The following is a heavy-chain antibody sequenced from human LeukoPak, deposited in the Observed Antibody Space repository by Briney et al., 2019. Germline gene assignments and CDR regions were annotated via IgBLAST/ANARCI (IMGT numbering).Heavy chain of an antibody. CDR3: ARDQDYDSSGYLVGGFDY. Sequence: PGGSLRLSCAASGFTFSSYSMSWVRQAPGKGLEWVSYMSSGTRTIYYADSVKGRFTISRDNAKNSLYLQMNSLRAEDTAVYYCARDQDYDSSGYLVGGFDYWGQGTLVTVSS. J-gene: IGHJ4*02. D-gene: IGHD3-22*01. V-gene: IGHV3-48*04. CDR1: GFTFSSYS. CDR2: MSSGTRTI.